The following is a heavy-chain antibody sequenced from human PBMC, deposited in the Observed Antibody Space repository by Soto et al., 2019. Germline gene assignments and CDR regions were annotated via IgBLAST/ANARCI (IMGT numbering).Heavy chain of an antibody. CDR2: IYQSGRT. D-gene: IGHD2-15*01. V-gene: IGHV4-39*01. CDR1: GGSISSSGYY. Sequence: QLQLQESGPGLVKPSETLSLSCKVSGGSISSSGYYWGWIRQPPGKGLEWIGSIYQSGRTYYNPSLKSRFSTSVDTSKTQFSLRLTSVTAADTAMYYCARSYCSGSSFIISFDYWGQGTLVTV. CDR3: ARSYCSGSSFIISFDY. J-gene: IGHJ4*02.